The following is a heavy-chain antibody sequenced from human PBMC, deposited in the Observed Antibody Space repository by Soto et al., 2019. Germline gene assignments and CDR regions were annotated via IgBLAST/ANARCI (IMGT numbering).Heavy chain of an antibody. D-gene: IGHD6-19*01. CDR1: GFTFSSYA. V-gene: IGHV3-23*01. CDR2: ISGSGDST. Sequence: GGSLRLSCAVSGFTFSSYAMCWVRQAPGKGLEWVSGISGSGDSTYYADSVKGRFTISRDNSKNTLFLQMNSLGAEDTALYYCAKTVPGTKYWGQGTLVTVSS. CDR3: AKTVPGTKY. J-gene: IGHJ4*02.